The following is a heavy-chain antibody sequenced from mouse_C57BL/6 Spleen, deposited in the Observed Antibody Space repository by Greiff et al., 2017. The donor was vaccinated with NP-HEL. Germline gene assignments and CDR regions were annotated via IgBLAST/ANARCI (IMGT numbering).Heavy chain of an antibody. CDR2: INYDGSST. CDR1: GFTFSDYY. CDR3: ARDGDYYGSSGYFDV. D-gene: IGHD1-1*01. J-gene: IGHJ1*03. Sequence: EVKVVESEGGLVQPGSSMKLSCTASGFTFSDYYMAWVRQVPEKGLEWVANINYDGSSTYYLDSLKSRFIISRDNAKNILYLQMSSLKSEDTATYYCARDGDYYGSSGYFDVWGTGTTVTVSS. V-gene: IGHV5-16*01.